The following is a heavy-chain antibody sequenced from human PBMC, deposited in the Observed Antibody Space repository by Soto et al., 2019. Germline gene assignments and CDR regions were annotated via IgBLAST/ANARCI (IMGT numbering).Heavy chain of an antibody. D-gene: IGHD3-10*01. CDR3: TRGAVKGSGSYD. J-gene: IGHJ4*02. Sequence: QVQLVQSGAEVKKPGASVKVSCKASGYIFTSFGITWVRQAPGQGLEWMGWVSTYNGNTKYAQKLQRRVTMSTDTSTSTAYMELRSLRSDETAVYYCTRGAVKGSGSYDWGQGTLVTVSS. CDR1: GYIFTSFG. CDR2: VSTYNGNT. V-gene: IGHV1-18*01.